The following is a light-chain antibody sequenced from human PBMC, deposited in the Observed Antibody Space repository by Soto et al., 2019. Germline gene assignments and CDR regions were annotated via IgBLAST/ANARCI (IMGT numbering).Light chain of an antibody. J-gene: IGKJ4*01. CDR2: AAS. CDR3: QQSYTTLLT. CDR1: QTINRY. V-gene: IGKV1-39*01. Sequence: DIQLTQSPSSLSASVGDSVTLTCRASQTINRYLNWYQHKPGQAPKILIYAASSLQRGVPSRFSGSGSGTHFTLTINSLEPEDFATYYCQQSYTTLLTFGGGNRVEI.